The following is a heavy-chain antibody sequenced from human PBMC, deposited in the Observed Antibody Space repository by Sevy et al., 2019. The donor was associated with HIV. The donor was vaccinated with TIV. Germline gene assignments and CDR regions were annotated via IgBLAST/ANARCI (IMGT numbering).Heavy chain of an antibody. D-gene: IGHD2-2*01. CDR1: GFTFSSYS. V-gene: IGHV3-21*01. CDR2: ISSSSSYI. CDR3: ARDNLIVELGFVVVPAAMIVYYYGMDV. J-gene: IGHJ6*02. Sequence: GGSLRLSCAASGFTFSSYSMNWVRQAPGKGLEWVSSISSSSSYIYYADSVKGRFTISRDNAKNSLYLQMNSLRAEDTVVYYCARDNLIVELGFVVVPAAMIVYYYGMDVWGQGTTVTVSS.